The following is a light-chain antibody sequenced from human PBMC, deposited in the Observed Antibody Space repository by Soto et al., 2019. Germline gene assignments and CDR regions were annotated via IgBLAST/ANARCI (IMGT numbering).Light chain of an antibody. CDR3: LQKYFYPFT. J-gene: IGKJ3*01. Sequence: DIQMTQSPSTLSASVGDRVTITCRASQTINSKLAWYQKKPGQAPKLLIFDGYNLESGVPSRFSGSGSGTDFTLTISSLQPEDFATYYCLQKYFYPFTFGPGTKVDIK. CDR1: QTINSK. V-gene: IGKV1-5*01. CDR2: DGY.